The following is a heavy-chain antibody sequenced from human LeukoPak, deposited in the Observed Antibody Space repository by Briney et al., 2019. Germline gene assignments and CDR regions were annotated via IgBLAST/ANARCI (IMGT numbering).Heavy chain of an antibody. CDR1: GFTFSSYE. CDR3: ARDGQRWPIYY. J-gene: IGHJ4*02. D-gene: IGHD6-19*01. Sequence: PGGSLRLSRAASGFTFSSYEMIWVRQAPGKGLEWVSYISSNGSIIYYADSLKGRFTISRDNAKNSLYLQMSSLRAEDTAVYYCARDGQRWPIYYWGQGTLVTVSS. V-gene: IGHV3-48*03. CDR2: ISSNGSII.